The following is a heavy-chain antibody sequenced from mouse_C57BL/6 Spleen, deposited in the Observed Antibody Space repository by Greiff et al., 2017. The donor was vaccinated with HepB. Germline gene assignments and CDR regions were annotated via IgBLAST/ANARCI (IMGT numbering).Heavy chain of an antibody. V-gene: IGHV1-64*01. CDR1: GYTFTSYW. D-gene: IGHD2-1*01. CDR2: IHPNSGST. J-gene: IGHJ4*01. Sequence: VQLQQSGAELVKPGASVKLSCKASGYTFTSYWMHWVKQRPGQGLEWIGMIHPNSGSTNYNEKFKSKATLTVDKSSSTAYMQLSSLTSEDSAVYYCARENGNYAAMDYWGQGTSVTVSS. CDR3: ARENGNYAAMDY.